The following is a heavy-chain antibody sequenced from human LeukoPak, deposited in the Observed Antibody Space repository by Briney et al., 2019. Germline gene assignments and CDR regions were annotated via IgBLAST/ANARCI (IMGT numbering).Heavy chain of an antibody. J-gene: IGHJ4*02. CDR1: GYTFTGYH. CDR2: INPSGGGT. CDR3: AREIGPRQLHLWGSAFDY. V-gene: IGHV1-46*01. Sequence: ASVKVSCKASGYTFTGYHLYWVRQAPGQGLEWMGIINPSGGGTSYAQKFQGRLTMTRDTSTTTVYMELSSLRSEDTAMYYCAREIGPRQLHLWGSAFDYWGQGTLVTVSS. D-gene: IGHD5-18*01.